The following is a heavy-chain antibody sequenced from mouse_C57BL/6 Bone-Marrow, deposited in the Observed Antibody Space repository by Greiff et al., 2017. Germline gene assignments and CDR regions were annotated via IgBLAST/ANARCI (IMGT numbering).Heavy chain of an antibody. J-gene: IGHJ4*01. D-gene: IGHD1-1*01. Sequence: EVKLMESGGGLVKPGGSLKLSCAASGFTFSDYGMHWVRQAPEKGLEWFAYIRSGSSTIYYADTVKGRFTISRDNAKNTLFLQMTSLRTEDTAMYYCARQGTTDAMDYWGQGTSVTVSS. V-gene: IGHV5-17*01. CDR3: ARQGTTDAMDY. CDR2: IRSGSSTI. CDR1: GFTFSDYG.